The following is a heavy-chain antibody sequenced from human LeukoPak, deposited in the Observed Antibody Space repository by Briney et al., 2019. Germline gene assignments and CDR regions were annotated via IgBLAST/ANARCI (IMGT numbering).Heavy chain of an antibody. D-gene: IGHD3-10*01. CDR3: ASPDYYGSGSYAH. CDR1: GGTFSSYA. V-gene: IGHV1-69*01. CDR2: IIPIYGTA. Sequence: PGASVKVSCKASGGTFSSYAISWVRQAPGHGLDWMGGIIPIYGTANYAQKFQGRVTITADESTSTAYMELSSLRSEDTAVYYCASPDYYGSGSYAHWGQGTLVTVSS. J-gene: IGHJ4*02.